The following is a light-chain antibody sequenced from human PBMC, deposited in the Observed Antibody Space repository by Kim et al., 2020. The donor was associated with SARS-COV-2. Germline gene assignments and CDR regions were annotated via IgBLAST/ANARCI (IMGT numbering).Light chain of an antibody. CDR3: CSYAGSSTLM. Sequence: GPSITISCTGTSSDVGSYNLVSWYQQHPGKAPKLMIYEGSKRPSGVSNRFSGSKSGNTASLTISGLQAEDEADYYCCSYAGSSTLMFGGGTQLTVL. CDR1: SSDVGSYNL. CDR2: EGS. V-gene: IGLV2-23*01. J-gene: IGLJ3*02.